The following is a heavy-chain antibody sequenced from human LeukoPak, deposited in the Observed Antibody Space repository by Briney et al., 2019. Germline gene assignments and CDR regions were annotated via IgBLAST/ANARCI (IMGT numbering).Heavy chain of an antibody. V-gene: IGHV3-30-3*01. CDR3: ARPKVPAAIPRYGMDV. D-gene: IGHD2-2*02. CDR1: GFTFSSYA. Sequence: GGSLRLSCAASGFTFSSYAMHWVRQAPGKGLEWVAVISYDGSNKYYADSVKGRFTISRDNSKNTLYLQMNSLRAEDTAVYYCARPKVPAAIPRYGMDVWGQGTTVTVSS. J-gene: IGHJ6*02. CDR2: ISYDGSNK.